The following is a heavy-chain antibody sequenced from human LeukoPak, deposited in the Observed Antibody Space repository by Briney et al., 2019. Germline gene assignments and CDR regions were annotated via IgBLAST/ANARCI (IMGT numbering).Heavy chain of an antibody. J-gene: IGHJ4*02. V-gene: IGHV1-69*13. CDR3: ASNTNYYENTGHYVFDS. Sequence: ASVNVSCKASGGTFSTYAISWVGQAPGQGVEWMGGLIPLLGTANYAQKFQGRLTITADEFTGTAYMELSSLRSEDTAAFYCASNTNYYENTGHYVFDSWGQGTLVTVSS. CDR1: GGTFSTYA. D-gene: IGHD3-22*01. CDR2: LIPLLGTA.